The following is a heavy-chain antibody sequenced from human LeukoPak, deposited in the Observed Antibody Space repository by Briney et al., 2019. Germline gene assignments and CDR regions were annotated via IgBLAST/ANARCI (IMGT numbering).Heavy chain of an antibody. V-gene: IGHV4-34*01. CDR2: INHSGST. D-gene: IGHD6-13*01. CDR3: ARKYSSSWHLDH. J-gene: IGHJ4*02. Sequence: PSETLSLTCAVYGGSFSGYYWSWIRQPPGKGLEWIGEINHSGSTNYNPSLKSRVTISVDTSKNQFSLKLSSVTAADTAVYYCARKYSSSWHLDHWGQGTLVTVSS. CDR1: GGSFSGYY.